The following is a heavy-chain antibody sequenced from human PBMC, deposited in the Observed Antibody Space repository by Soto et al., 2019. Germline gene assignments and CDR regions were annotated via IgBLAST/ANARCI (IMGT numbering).Heavy chain of an antibody. Sequence: EVQLVESGGGLVQPGGSLRLSCAASGFTFSSYSMNWVRQATGKGLEWVSYISSSSSTIYYADSVKGRFTISRDHAKNSLYLQMNSLRAEDTAVYYCARDLNYGLFDYWGQGTLVPVSS. CDR3: ARDLNYGLFDY. V-gene: IGHV3-48*01. CDR2: ISSSSSTI. CDR1: GFTFSSYS. D-gene: IGHD4-17*01. J-gene: IGHJ4*02.